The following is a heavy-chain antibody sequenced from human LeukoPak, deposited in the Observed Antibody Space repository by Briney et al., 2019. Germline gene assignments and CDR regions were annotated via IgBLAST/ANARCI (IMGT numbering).Heavy chain of an antibody. V-gene: IGHV4-34*01. CDR2: INHSGNT. CDR3: ARGGPIRIVYSSGWTFDY. CDR1: GGSFSSYY. D-gene: IGHD6-19*01. J-gene: IGHJ4*02. Sequence: SETLSLTCAVYGGSFSSYYWSWIRQPPGKGLEWIGEINHSGNTNYNPSLKSRVTISVDTSKNQFSLKVTSVTAADTAVYYCARGGPIRIVYSSGWTFDYWGQGTLVTVSS.